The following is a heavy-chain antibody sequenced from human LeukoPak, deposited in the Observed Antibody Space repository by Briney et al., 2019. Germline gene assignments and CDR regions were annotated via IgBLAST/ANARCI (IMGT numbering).Heavy chain of an antibody. V-gene: IGHV4-38-2*02. CDR2: IYHSGST. CDR1: GYSISSGYY. J-gene: IGHJ5*02. Sequence: PSETLSLTCAVSGYSISSGYYWGWIRQPPGKGLEWIGSIYHSGSTYYIPSLKSRVTISVDTSKNQFSLKLSSVTAADTAVYYCGRDYIGGGDYVGENWFDPWGQGTLVTVSS. CDR3: GRDYIGGGDYVGENWFDP. D-gene: IGHD1-26*01.